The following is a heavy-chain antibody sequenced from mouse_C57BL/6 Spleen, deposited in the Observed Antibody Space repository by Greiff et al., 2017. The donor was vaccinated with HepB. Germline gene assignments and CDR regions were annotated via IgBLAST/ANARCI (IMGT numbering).Heavy chain of an antibody. J-gene: IGHJ2*01. CDR3: SRSPMIATEEYYFGF. CDR1: GYSFTGYY. D-gene: IGHD2-4*01. V-gene: IGHV1-42*01. Sequence: EVHLVESGPELVKPGASVKISCKASGYSFTGYYMNWVKQSPEKSLEWIGEINPSTGGTTYNQKFKAKATLTVDKSASTAYMQLKSLTSEDSAVYYCSRSPMIATEEYYFGFWGQGTTLTVSS. CDR2: INPSTGGT.